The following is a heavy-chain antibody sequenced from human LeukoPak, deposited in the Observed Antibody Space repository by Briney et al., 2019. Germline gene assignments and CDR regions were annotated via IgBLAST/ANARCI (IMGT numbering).Heavy chain of an antibody. D-gene: IGHD1-26*01. J-gene: IGHJ4*02. Sequence: GGSLRLSCAVSGFTFTTSVMTWVRQAPGKGLEWVSAISESDGSTFYADSVKGRFTVSRDNSQNTLYLEMISLTAEDTAVYFCAKRSPAYYFDYWGQGILVTVSS. CDR1: GFTFTTSV. CDR3: AKRSPAYYFDY. V-gene: IGHV3-23*01. CDR2: ISESDGST.